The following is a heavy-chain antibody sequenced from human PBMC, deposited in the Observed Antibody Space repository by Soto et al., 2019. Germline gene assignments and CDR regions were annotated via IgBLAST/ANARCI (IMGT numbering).Heavy chain of an antibody. J-gene: IGHJ3*02. V-gene: IGHV1-18*01. CDR1: GYTFTSYG. CDR3: ARDNMYDSRRRDDAFEI. CDR2: ISAYNGNT. D-gene: IGHD3-22*01. Sequence: QVQLVQSGAEVKKPGASVKVSCKASGYTFTSYGISWVRQAPGQGLEWMGWISAYNGNTNYAQKLQGRVTMTTDTATSTADVELRGLRSDDTAVYYCARDNMYDSRRRDDAFEIWGQGTMVPVSS.